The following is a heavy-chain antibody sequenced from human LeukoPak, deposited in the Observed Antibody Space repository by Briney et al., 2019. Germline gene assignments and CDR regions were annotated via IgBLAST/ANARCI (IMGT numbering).Heavy chain of an antibody. Sequence: PSETLSLTCAVYGGSFSGYYWSWIRQPPGKGPEWIGSIYYSGSTYYNPSLKSRVTISVDTSKNQFSLKLSSVTAADTAVYYCARHWDPSSQYYYYGMDVWGQGTTVTVSS. CDR1: GGSFSGYY. V-gene: IGHV4-34*01. D-gene: IGHD2-2*01. CDR2: IYYSGST. CDR3: ARHWDPSSQYYYYGMDV. J-gene: IGHJ6*02.